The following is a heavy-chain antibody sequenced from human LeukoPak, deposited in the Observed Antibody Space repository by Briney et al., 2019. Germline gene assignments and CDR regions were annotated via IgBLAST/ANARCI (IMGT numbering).Heavy chain of an antibody. Sequence: GGSLRLSCAASGFTFPSYSMNWVRQAPGKGLEWVSSISSSSGYIYYADSVKGRFTISRDNAKNSLFLQMSSLRAEDTAVYYCARGRDRSMVRGVTVYWGQGTLVTVSS. J-gene: IGHJ4*02. CDR3: ARGRDRSMVRGVTVY. V-gene: IGHV3-21*06. D-gene: IGHD3-10*01. CDR2: ISSSSGYI. CDR1: GFTFPSYS.